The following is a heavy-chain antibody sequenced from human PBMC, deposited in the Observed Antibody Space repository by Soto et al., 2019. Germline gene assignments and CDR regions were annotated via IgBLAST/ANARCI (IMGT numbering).Heavy chain of an antibody. D-gene: IGHD2-15*01. CDR1: GFTVSSNY. V-gene: IGHV3-53*01. J-gene: IGHJ4*02. CDR2: IYSGGST. CDR3: ARGKWAGAATPIEY. Sequence: PGGSLRLCCAASGFTVSSNYMSWVRQAPGKGLEWVSVIYSGGSTYYADSVKGRFTISRDNSKNTLSLQMNSLRAEDTAVYYCARGKWAGAATPIEYWGQGTLVTVSS.